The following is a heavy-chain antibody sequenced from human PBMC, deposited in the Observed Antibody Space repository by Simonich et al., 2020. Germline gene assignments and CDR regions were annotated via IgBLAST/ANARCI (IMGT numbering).Heavy chain of an antibody. CDR1: GGSFSGYY. Sequence: QVQLQQWGAGLLKPSETLSLTCAVYGGSFSGYYWSWIRHPPGTGLEWMGEINHSGSTNYNPSLKSRVTISVDTSKNQFSLKLSSVTAADTAVYYCARGLRVAAAGTAFQHWGQGTLVTVSS. D-gene: IGHD6-13*01. J-gene: IGHJ1*01. CDR3: ARGLRVAAAGTAFQH. CDR2: INHSGST. V-gene: IGHV4-34*01.